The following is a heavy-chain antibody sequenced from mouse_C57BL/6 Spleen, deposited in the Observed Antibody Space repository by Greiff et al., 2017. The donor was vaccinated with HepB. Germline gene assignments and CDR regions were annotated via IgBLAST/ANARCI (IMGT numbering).Heavy chain of an antibody. J-gene: IGHJ3*01. CDR2: IDPETGGT. Sequence: QVQLQQSGAELVRPGASVTLSCKASGYTFTDYEMHWVKQTPVHGLEWIGAIDPETGGTAYNQKFKGKAILTADKSSSTAYMELRSLTSEDSAVYYCTIYDGYYALFSYWGQGTLVTVSA. V-gene: IGHV1-15*01. CDR3: TIYDGYYALFSY. CDR1: GYTFTDYE. D-gene: IGHD2-3*01.